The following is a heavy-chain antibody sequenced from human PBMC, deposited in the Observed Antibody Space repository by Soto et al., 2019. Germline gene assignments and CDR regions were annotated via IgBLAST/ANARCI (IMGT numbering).Heavy chain of an antibody. D-gene: IGHD3-10*01. V-gene: IGHV4-31*03. CDR3: ASAPISTPRGVTQVDP. J-gene: IGHJ5*02. CDR1: GAPISSGGFY. CDR2: IYNSGTT. Sequence: QVRLQESGPGLVRPSQTLSLTCNVSGAPISSGGFYWSWIRQHPGKGPEWIGYIYNSGTTFYNPSLGSRVTMSLDAAKNHFSLELRSVTVADTAVYYCASAPISTPRGVTQVDPWGQGTQVTVSS.